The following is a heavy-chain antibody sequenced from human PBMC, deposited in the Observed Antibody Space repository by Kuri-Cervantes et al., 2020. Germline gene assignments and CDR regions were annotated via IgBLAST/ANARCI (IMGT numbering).Heavy chain of an antibody. D-gene: IGHD3-9*01. V-gene: IGHV3-21*01. CDR3: ARALGQSYDILTGYYTNYYYYGMDV. CDR1: GFTFSSYS. CDR2: ISSSSSYI. Sequence: GGSLRLSRAVSGFTFSSYSMNWVRQAPGTGLEWVSSISSSSSYIYYADPVKGRFTISRDNAKNSLYLQMNSLSAEDTAVYYCARALGQSYDILTGYYTNYYYYGMDVWGQGTTVTVSS. J-gene: IGHJ6*02.